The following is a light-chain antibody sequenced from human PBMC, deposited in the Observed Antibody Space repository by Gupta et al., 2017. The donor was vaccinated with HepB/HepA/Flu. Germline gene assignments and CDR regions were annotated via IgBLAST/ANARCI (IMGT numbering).Light chain of an antibody. CDR2: LGS. V-gene: IGKV2-28*01. J-gene: IGKJ1*01. Sequence: DVVMTQSPLSLAVSHGEPSSISCRSIQSLLHSNGYNYLDWHLQKPGQSPQLLIYLGSNRASGVPDRFSGSGSGTDFTLKISRVEAEDVGVYYCMQTLQTPRTFGQGTKVEIK. CDR1: QSLLHSNGYNY. CDR3: MQTLQTPRT.